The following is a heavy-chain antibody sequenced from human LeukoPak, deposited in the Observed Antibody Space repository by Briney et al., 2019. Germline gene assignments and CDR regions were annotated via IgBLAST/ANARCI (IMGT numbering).Heavy chain of an antibody. D-gene: IGHD6-19*01. CDR2: ISSSGSTI. J-gene: IGHJ4*02. V-gene: IGHV3-48*03. CDR1: GFTFSTYE. CDR3: ARVVGSGWFLDY. Sequence: GGSLRLSCAASGFTFSTYEMNWVRQAPGKGLEWVSYISSSGSTIYYADSVKGRFTISRDNAKNSLYLQMNSLRAEDTAVYYCARVVGSGWFLDYWGQGTLVTVPS.